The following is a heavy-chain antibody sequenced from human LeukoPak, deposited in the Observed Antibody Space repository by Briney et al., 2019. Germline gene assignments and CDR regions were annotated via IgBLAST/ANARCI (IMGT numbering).Heavy chain of an antibody. Sequence: GASVKVSCKASGYSSTNYGISWVRQAPGQGLEWMGWIHIYRGNTNYAQKFQGRVTMTTYTSTSTVYMEVRGLRSDDTAMYYCARDVGITVADSFDPWGQGTLVTVSS. CDR3: ARDVGITVADSFDP. J-gene: IGHJ5*02. CDR2: IHIYRGNT. D-gene: IGHD6-13*01. V-gene: IGHV1-18*01. CDR1: GYSSTNYG.